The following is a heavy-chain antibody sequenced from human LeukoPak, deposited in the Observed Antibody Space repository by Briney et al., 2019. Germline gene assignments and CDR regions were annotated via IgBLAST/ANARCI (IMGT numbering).Heavy chain of an antibody. CDR3: ARDLPAGGTPMDV. Sequence: SVKVSCKASGYTFTSYAISWVRQAPGQRLEWMGGIIPIFGTANYAQKFQGRVTITTDESTSTAYMELSSLRSEDTAVYYCARDLPAGGTPMDVWGKGTTVTVSS. D-gene: IGHD2-8*02. CDR2: IIPIFGTA. CDR1: GYTFTSYA. J-gene: IGHJ6*03. V-gene: IGHV1-69*05.